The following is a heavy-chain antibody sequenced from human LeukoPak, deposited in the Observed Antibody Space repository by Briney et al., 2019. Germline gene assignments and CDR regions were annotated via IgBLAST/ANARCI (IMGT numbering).Heavy chain of an antibody. Sequence: GGSLRLSCAASGFTFSSYSMNWVRQAPGKGLEWVSSISSSSSYTYYADSVKGRFTISRDNAKNSLYLQMNSLRAEDTAVYYCARYLTGSSRPSWGQGTLVTVSS. CDR1: GFTFSSYS. D-gene: IGHD6-13*01. CDR3: ARYLTGSSRPS. V-gene: IGHV3-21*01. J-gene: IGHJ5*02. CDR2: ISSSSSYT.